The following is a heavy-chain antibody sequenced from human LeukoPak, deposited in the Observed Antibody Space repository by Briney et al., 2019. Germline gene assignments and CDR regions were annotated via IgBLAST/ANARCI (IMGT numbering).Heavy chain of an antibody. V-gene: IGHV3-66*01. CDR2: IYSGGST. Sequence: IYSGGSTDYADSVKGRFTISRDNSKSTLYLQMNSLRAEDTAVYYCARDFPTFDYWGQGTLVTVSS. CDR3: ARDFPTFDY. J-gene: IGHJ4*02.